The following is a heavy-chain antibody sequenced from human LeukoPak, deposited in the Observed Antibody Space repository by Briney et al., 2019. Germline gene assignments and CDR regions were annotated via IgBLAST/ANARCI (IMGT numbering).Heavy chain of an antibody. Sequence: GGSLRLSCAASGFTLSSHWMGWVRQAPGKGLEWVANIKQDGSEKYYVDSVKGRFTISRDNAKNSLSLQMTSLRAEDTAVYYCVRGGVVAYFDYWGQGTLVTVSS. CDR2: IKQDGSEK. D-gene: IGHD2-15*01. V-gene: IGHV3-7*01. J-gene: IGHJ4*02. CDR3: VRGGVVAYFDY. CDR1: GFTLSSHW.